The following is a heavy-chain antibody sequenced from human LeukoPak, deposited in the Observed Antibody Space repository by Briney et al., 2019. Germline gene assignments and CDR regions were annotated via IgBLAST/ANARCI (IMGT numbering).Heavy chain of an antibody. CDR1: GYTFTSYG. V-gene: IGHV1-18*01. D-gene: IGHD6-19*01. Sequence: GASVKVSCKASGYTFTSYGISWVRQAPGQGLEWMGWISAYNGNTNYAQKLQGRVTMTTDTSTSTAYMELRSLRSDDTAVYYCARDPTGYSSGWPWDLFDYWGQGTLVTVSS. CDR2: ISAYNGNT. CDR3: ARDPTGYSSGWPWDLFDY. J-gene: IGHJ4*02.